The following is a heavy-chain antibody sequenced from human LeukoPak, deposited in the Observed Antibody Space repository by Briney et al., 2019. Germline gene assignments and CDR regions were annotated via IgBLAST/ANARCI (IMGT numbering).Heavy chain of an antibody. CDR1: GFTFSNYA. D-gene: IGHD3-10*01. Sequence: GGSLRLTCAASGFTFSNYAMSWVRQAPGKGLEWVSVISDSGGSTYYADSVKGRFTISRDNSKNTLYLQMNSLRDEDTAVYYCAKDRGYYGSGSNDMDVWGKGTTVTVSS. J-gene: IGHJ6*04. CDR3: AKDRGYYGSGSNDMDV. CDR2: ISDSGGST. V-gene: IGHV3-23*01.